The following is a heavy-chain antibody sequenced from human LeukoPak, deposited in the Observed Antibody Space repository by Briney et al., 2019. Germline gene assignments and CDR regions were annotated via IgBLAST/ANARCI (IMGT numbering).Heavy chain of an antibody. CDR2: ISGSGFRT. CDR3: ARDRGCRSGGSCYYFDY. V-gene: IGHV3-23*01. Sequence: GGSLRLSCAASGFTFRDYAMSWVRQVPGKGLEWVSAISGSGFRTHNADSVKGRFTISRDNSRNTLYLQMNSLRAEDTAVYYCARDRGCRSGGSCYYFDYWGQGTLVTVSS. CDR1: GFTFRDYA. J-gene: IGHJ4*02. D-gene: IGHD2-15*01.